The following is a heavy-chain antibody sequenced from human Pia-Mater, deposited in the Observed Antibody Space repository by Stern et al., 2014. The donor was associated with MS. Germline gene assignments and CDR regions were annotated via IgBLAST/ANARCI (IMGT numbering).Heavy chain of an antibody. CDR1: GFTFSSYD. D-gene: IGHD3-22*01. CDR3: ARARRDYYDSSGYPYYFDY. J-gene: IGHJ4*02. V-gene: IGHV3-13*01. Sequence: VQLVESGGGLVQPGGSLRLSCAASGFTFSSYDMHWVRQATGKGLEWVSAIGTAGDTYYPGSVKGRFTISRENAKNSLYLQMNSLRAGETAVYYCARARRDYYDSSGYPYYFDYWGQGTLVTVSS. CDR2: IGTAGDT.